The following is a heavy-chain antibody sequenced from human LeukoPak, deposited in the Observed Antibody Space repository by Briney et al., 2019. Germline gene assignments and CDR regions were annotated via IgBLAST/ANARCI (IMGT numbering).Heavy chain of an antibody. V-gene: IGHV4-30-4*08. D-gene: IGHD4-23*01. CDR2: IYYSGST. CDR3: ARVGGYGGKGNWFDP. J-gene: IGHJ5*02. Sequence: SQTLSLTCTVSGGSISSGSYYWSWIRQPPGKGLEWIGYIYYSGSTYYNPSLKSRVTISVDTSKNQFSLKLSSVTAADTAVYYCARVGGYGGKGNWFDPWGQGTLVTVSS. CDR1: GGSISSGSYY.